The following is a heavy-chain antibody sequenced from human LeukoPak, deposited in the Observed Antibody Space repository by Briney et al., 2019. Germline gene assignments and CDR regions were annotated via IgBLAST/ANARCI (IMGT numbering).Heavy chain of an antibody. CDR2: ISSSSSYI. Sequence: PGGSLRLSCAASGFTFSSYSMNWVRQAPGKGLEWVSSISSSSSYIYYADSVKGRFTISRDNAKNSLYLQMNSLRAEDTAVYYCASLESRAKDYDFWSGYYDSAFDYWGQGTLVTVSS. CDR3: ASLESRAKDYDFWSGYYDSAFDY. D-gene: IGHD3-3*01. J-gene: IGHJ4*02. CDR1: GFTFSSYS. V-gene: IGHV3-21*01.